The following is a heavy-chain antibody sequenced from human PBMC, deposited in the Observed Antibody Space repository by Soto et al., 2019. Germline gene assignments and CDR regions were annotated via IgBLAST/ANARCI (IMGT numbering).Heavy chain of an antibody. V-gene: IGHV1-69*13. Sequence: ASVKVSCKASGGTFSSYAISWVRQAPGQGLEWTGGIIPIFGTANYAQKFQVRVTITADESTSTAYMELSSLRSEDTAVYYCARVTDYGDYFFDYWGQGTLVTVS. CDR2: IIPIFGTA. CDR1: GGTFSSYA. CDR3: ARVTDYGDYFFDY. J-gene: IGHJ4*02. D-gene: IGHD4-17*01.